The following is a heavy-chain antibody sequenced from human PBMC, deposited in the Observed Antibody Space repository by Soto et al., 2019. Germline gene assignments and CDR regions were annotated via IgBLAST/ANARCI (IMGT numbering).Heavy chain of an antibody. CDR2: IIPIFGKT. D-gene: IGHD6-6*01. CDR1: GGTFSTYA. J-gene: IGHJ4*02. Sequence: ASVKVSCKASGGTFSTYAISWVRQAPGQGLEWMGGIIPIFGKTNYAQKFQGRVTITADESTSTAYMDLSSLRSEDTAVYYCARDLGSKSSRSLDYWGQGTLVTAPQ. CDR3: ARDLGSKSSRSLDY. V-gene: IGHV1-69*13.